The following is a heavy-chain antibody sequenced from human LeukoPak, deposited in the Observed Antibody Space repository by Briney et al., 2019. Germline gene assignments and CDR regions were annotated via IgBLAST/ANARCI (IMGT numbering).Heavy chain of an antibody. J-gene: IGHJ4*02. CDR2: IYYSGST. Sequence: PSEPLSLTCTVSGGSISTYYWSWIRQPPGKGLEWIGYIYYSGSTNYNPSLKSRVSISADTSKNQFSLKLSSVTAADTAVYYCARVTAVAGFTNFDYWGQGTLDTVPS. CDR3: ARVTAVAGFTNFDY. V-gene: IGHV4-59*01. D-gene: IGHD6-19*01. CDR1: GGSISTYY.